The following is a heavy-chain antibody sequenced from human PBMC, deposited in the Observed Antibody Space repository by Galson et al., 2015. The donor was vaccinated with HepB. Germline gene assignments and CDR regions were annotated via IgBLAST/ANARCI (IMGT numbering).Heavy chain of an antibody. Sequence: SLRLSCAASGFTFSSYGMHWVRQAPGKGLEWVAVIWYDGSNKYYADSVKGRFTISRDNSKNTLYLQMNSLRAEDTAVYYCARGIVGATTFGYWGQGTLVTVSS. J-gene: IGHJ4*02. CDR3: ARGIVGATTFGY. V-gene: IGHV3-33*01. CDR2: IWYDGSNK. CDR1: GFTFSSYG. D-gene: IGHD1-26*01.